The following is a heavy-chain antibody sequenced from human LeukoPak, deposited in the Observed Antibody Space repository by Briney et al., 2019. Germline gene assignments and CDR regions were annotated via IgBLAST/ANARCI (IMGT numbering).Heavy chain of an antibody. CDR3: ARPHTGFDS. Sequence: GRSLRLSCTASGFTFSSYWMHWVRQAPGKGLVWVSRINSDGSTTTYADSVKGRFTISRDNAKNTLYLQMNSLRVEDTAVCYCARPHTGFDSWGQGTLVTVSS. V-gene: IGHV3-74*01. CDR2: INSDGSTT. J-gene: IGHJ4*02. CDR1: GFTFSSYW.